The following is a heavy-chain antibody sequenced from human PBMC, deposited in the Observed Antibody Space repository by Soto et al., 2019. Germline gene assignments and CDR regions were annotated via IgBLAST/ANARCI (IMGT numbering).Heavy chain of an antibody. CDR2: IYATGTT. CDR1: GASSSGFY. V-gene: IGHV4-4*07. D-gene: IGHD1-1*01. J-gene: IGHJ5*02. CDR3: VRDGTKTLRDWFDP. Sequence: AETLSLTCAVSGASSSGFYWSWVRKSAGKGLEWIGRIYATGTTDYNPSLKSRVMMSVDTSKKQFSLKLRSVTAADTAVYYCVRDGTKTLRDWFDPWGQGISVTVSS.